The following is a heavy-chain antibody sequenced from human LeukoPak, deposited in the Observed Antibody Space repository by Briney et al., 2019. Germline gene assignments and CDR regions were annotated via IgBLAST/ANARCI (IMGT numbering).Heavy chain of an antibody. CDR3: AKVVHYYDSSGSYSCYFDY. CDR1: GWTFDSYA. V-gene: IGHV3-23*01. CDR2: ISDSGGST. Sequence: GGSLRLSCAASGWTFDSYAMSGVRQAPGKGLEGVSGISDSGGSTYNADTVNGRFTISRDNSKNTLYMQMTSLTAEDTAVYYCAKVVHYYDSSGSYSCYFDYWGQGTLVTVSS. J-gene: IGHJ4*02. D-gene: IGHD3-22*01.